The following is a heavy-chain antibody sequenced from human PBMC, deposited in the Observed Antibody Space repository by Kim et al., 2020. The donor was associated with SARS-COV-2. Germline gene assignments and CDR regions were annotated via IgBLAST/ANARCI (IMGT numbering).Heavy chain of an antibody. CDR1: GYTFTGYY. Sequence: ASVKVSCKASGYTFTGYYMHWVRQAPGQGLEWMGWINPNSGGTNYAQKFQGRVTMTRDTSISTAYMELSRLRSDDTAVYYCARGGVWFGELSYEAELDYWGQGTLVTVSS. D-gene: IGHD3-10*01. V-gene: IGHV1-2*02. CDR2: INPNSGGT. J-gene: IGHJ4*02. CDR3: ARGGVWFGELSYEAELDY.